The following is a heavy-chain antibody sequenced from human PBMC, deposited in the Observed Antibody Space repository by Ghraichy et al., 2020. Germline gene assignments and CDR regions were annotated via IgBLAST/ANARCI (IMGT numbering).Heavy chain of an antibody. D-gene: IGHD3-3*01. CDR3: ARLHDFWSGYSSFDY. CDR2: IYTSGST. Sequence: SETLSLTCTVSGGSISSYYWSWIRQPPGKGLEWIGYIYTSGSTNYNPSLKSRVTISVDTSKNQFSLKLSSVTAADTAVYYCARLHDFWSGYSSFDYWGQGTLVTVSS. J-gene: IGHJ4*02. V-gene: IGHV4-4*09. CDR1: GGSISSYY.